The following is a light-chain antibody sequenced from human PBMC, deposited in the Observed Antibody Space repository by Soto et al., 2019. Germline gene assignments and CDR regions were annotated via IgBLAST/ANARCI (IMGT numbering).Light chain of an antibody. CDR2: DAS. Sequence: DIQMTQSPSTLSASVGDRVTITCRASQSISSWLAWYQQKPGKAPKLLIYDASSLESGLPSRFSGSGSGTEFTPTISSLQPDDVETYSGQQYNSYPLTFGGGTKVEIK. V-gene: IGKV1-5*01. CDR1: QSISSW. CDR3: QQYNSYPLT. J-gene: IGKJ4*01.